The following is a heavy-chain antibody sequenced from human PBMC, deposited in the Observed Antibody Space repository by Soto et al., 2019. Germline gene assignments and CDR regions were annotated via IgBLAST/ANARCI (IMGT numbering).Heavy chain of an antibody. V-gene: IGHV3-23*01. CDR3: AKALWFGESSHYFDY. CDR1: GFGFDSYA. J-gene: IGHJ4*02. Sequence: EVQLLESGGGLVQVGGSLRLSCVGSGFGFDSYAMSWVRQAPGKGLEWVSGIGSSGGAIVYADSVRGRFTISRDNSRNALYLHMNSLRAGDTAVYYCAKALWFGESSHYFDYWGPGTLVTVSS. D-gene: IGHD3-10*01. CDR2: IGSSGGAI.